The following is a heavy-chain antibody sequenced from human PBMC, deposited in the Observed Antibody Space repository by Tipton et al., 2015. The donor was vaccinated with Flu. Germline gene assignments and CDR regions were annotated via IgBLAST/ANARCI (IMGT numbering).Heavy chain of an antibody. CDR3: ARDGGRYFDWQHYGMDV. D-gene: IGHD3-9*01. V-gene: IGHV4-59*01. Sequence: TLSLTCTVSGGSISSYYWSWIRQPPGKGLEWIGYIYYSGSTNYNPSLKSRVTISADTSKNQFSLKLSSVTAADTAVYYCARDGGRYFDWQHYGMDVWGQGTTVTVSS. J-gene: IGHJ6*02. CDR1: GGSISSYY. CDR2: IYYSGST.